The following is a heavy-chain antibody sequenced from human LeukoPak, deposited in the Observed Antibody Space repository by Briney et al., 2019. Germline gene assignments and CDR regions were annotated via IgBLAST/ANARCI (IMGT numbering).Heavy chain of an antibody. D-gene: IGHD2-21*02. CDR3: ARHSRVYCGGDCYSRYFDY. CDR1: GGSISSSSYY. J-gene: IGHJ4*02. V-gene: IGHV4-39*01. CDR2: INHSGST. Sequence: SETLSLTCTVSGGSISSSSYYWGWIRQPPGKGLEWIGEINHSGSTNYNPSLKSRVTISVDTSKNQFSLKLSSVTAADTAVYYCARHSRVYCGGDCYSRYFDYWGQGTLVTVSS.